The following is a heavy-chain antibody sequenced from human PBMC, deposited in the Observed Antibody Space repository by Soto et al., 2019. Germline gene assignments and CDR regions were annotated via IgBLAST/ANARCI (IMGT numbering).Heavy chain of an antibody. CDR3: ARGLECRGYCLDNPTWFRP. V-gene: IGHV1-69*06. Sequence: SVKVSCKASGGTFSTYTFSWVRQAPGQGLEWMGRIIPIFGTPYYAQKFQGRVTITADKSTSTVYMELSSLGSDDTAVYFCARGLECRGYCLDNPTWFRPWGQGTLVTVSS. J-gene: IGHJ5*02. D-gene: IGHD2-15*01. CDR1: GGTFSTYT. CDR2: IIPIFGTP.